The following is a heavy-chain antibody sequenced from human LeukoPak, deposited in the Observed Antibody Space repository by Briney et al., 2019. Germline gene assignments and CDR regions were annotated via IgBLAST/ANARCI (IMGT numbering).Heavy chain of an antibody. Sequence: GRSLRLSCAASGFTFSGFSMSWVRQSPTKGLEWVANIKQDGSERYYVDSVKGRFTISRDNAKNSLSLQMNNLRVEDTAVYYCARAGSHWHYVYWGQGTVVTVSS. J-gene: IGHJ4*02. V-gene: IGHV3-7*01. CDR3: ARAGSHWHYVY. D-gene: IGHD3-10*01. CDR2: IKQDGSER. CDR1: GFTFSGFS.